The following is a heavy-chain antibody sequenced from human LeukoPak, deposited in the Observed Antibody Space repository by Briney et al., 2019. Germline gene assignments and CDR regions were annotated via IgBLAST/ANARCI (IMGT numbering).Heavy chain of an antibody. V-gene: IGHV4-34*01. Sequence: SETLSLTCAVYGGSFSGYYWSWIRQPPGKGLEWIGEINHSGSTNYNPSLKSRVTISVDTSKNQFSLKLSSVTAADTAVYYCARGSYYVLKQHLVFTSFDYWGQGTLVTVSS. J-gene: IGHJ4*02. CDR2: INHSGST. CDR1: GGSFSGYY. D-gene: IGHD6-13*01. CDR3: ARGSYYVLKQHLVFTSFDY.